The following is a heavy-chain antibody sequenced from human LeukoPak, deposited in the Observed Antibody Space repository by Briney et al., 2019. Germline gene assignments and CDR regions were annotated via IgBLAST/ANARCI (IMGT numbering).Heavy chain of an antibody. Sequence: TGGSLRLSCAASGFTFSSYAMSWVRQAPGKGLEWVSAISGSGGSTYYADSVKGRFTISRDNAKNSLYLQMNSLRAEDTAVYYCARDSGWFRFDSWGQGTLVTVSS. CDR2: ISGSGGST. D-gene: IGHD6-13*01. CDR3: ARDSGWFRFDS. J-gene: IGHJ4*02. CDR1: GFTFSSYA. V-gene: IGHV3-23*01.